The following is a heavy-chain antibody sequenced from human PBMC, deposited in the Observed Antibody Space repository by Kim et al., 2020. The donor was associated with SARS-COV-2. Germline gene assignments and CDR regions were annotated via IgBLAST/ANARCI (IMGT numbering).Heavy chain of an antibody. CDR3: ARIRRDDHSILISAFDY. CDR1: GYSFTSYW. CDR2: MYPGDSDT. Sequence: GESLKISCKGSGYSFTSYWIGWVRQMPGKGLEWMGIMYPGDSDTRYSPSFQGQVTISADKSISTAYLQWNSLKASDTAMYYCARIRRDDHSILISAFDYWGQGTLVTVSS. J-gene: IGHJ4*02. V-gene: IGHV5-51*01. D-gene: IGHD4-4*01.